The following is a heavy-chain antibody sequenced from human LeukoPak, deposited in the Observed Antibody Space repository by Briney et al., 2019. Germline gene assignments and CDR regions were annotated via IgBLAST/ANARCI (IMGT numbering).Heavy chain of an antibody. V-gene: IGHV3-21*01. Sequence: GGSLRLSCAASGFTFSSYWMSWVRQAPGKGLEWVSSISSSSSYIYYADSVKGRFTISRDNAKNSLYLQMNSLRADDTAVYYCARGLSYAVAYGDYWGQGTLVTVSS. CDR3: ARGLSYAVAYGDY. J-gene: IGHJ4*02. CDR2: ISSSSSYI. D-gene: IGHD6-19*01. CDR1: GFTFSSYW.